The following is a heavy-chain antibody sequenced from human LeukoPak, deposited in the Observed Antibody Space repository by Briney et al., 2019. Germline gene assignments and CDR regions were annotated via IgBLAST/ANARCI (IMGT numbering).Heavy chain of an antibody. Sequence: GGSLRLSCAASGFTFSSYAMSWVRQAPGKGLEWVSYISSSGSTIYYADSVKGRFTISRDNAKNSLYLQMNSLRAEDTAVYYCARDAIVATSEVPTYYYGMDVWGQGTTVTVSS. CDR1: GFTFSSYA. CDR3: ARDAIVATSEVPTYYYGMDV. J-gene: IGHJ6*02. D-gene: IGHD5-12*01. CDR2: ISSSGSTI. V-gene: IGHV3-48*04.